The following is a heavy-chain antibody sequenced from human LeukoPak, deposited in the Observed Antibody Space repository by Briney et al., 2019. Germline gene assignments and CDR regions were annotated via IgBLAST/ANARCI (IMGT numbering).Heavy chain of an antibody. J-gene: IGHJ6*02. CDR2: IYYSGST. Sequence: SETLSLTCTVSGGSISSYYWSWIRQPPGKGLEWIGYIYYSGSTNYNPSLKSRVTISEDTSKNEFSLRLTSVTAADTAVYYCARDSRYCTSTSCYSYYGMDVWGQGTTVTISS. CDR1: GGSISSYY. V-gene: IGHV4-59*01. D-gene: IGHD2-2*01. CDR3: ARDSRYCTSTSCYSYYGMDV.